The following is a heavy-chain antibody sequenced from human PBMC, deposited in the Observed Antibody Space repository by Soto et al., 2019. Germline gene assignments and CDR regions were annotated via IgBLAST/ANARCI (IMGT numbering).Heavy chain of an antibody. CDR2: IYYSGST. CDR1: GGSISSSSYY. J-gene: IGHJ4*02. Sequence: SETLSLTCTVSGGSISSSSYYWGWIRQPPGKGLEWIGSIYYSGSTYYNPSLKSRVTISVDTSKNQFSLKLSSVTAADTAVYYCARHRDMANFDYWGQGTLVTVSS. CDR3: ARHRDMANFDY. D-gene: IGHD5-12*01. V-gene: IGHV4-39*01.